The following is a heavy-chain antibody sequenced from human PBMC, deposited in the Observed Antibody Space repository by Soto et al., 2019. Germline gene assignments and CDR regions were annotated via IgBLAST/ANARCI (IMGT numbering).Heavy chain of an antibody. CDR1: GFTFSSYG. D-gene: IGHD5-12*01. CDR3: ARDSGGYVAQTYYFDY. CDR2: IWYDGSNK. J-gene: IGHJ4*02. V-gene: IGHV3-33*01. Sequence: GGSLRLSCAASGFTFSSYGMHWVRQAPGKGLEWVAVIWYDGSNKYYADSVKGRFTISRDNSKNTLYLQMNSLRAEDTAVYYCARDSGGYVAQTYYFDYWGQGTLVTVSP.